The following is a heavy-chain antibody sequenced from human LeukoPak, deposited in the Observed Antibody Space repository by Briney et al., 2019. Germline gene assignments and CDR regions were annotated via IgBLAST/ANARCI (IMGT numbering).Heavy chain of an antibody. CDR3: AKVSTALVYYYFGMDV. Sequence: PGRPLRLSCAASGFTFSIFGMHWVRQAPGKGPEWVATISYDGSKIYYEDSVKGRFTISRDNSKNMFHLQMNSLRPEDTVIYYCAKVSTALVYYYFGMDVWGQGTTVTVSS. J-gene: IGHJ6*02. V-gene: IGHV3-30*18. CDR2: ISYDGSKI. CDR1: GFTFSIFG. D-gene: IGHD5-18*01.